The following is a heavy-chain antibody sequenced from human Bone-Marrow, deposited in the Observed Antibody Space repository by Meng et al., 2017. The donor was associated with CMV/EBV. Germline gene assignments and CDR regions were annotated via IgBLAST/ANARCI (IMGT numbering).Heavy chain of an antibody. CDR1: GFIDNNYY. D-gene: IGHD1-26*01. CDR2: IYAGGTT. CDR3: AIEVELTESRDY. Sequence: GGSLRLSCVVSGFIDNNYYMTWVRQAPGKGLEWVSIIYAGGTTYYADSVKGRFTISRDNSKNTLYLQMNSLRDEDTAVYYCAIEVELTESRDYWGQGKLVTVSS. V-gene: IGHV3-66*02. J-gene: IGHJ4*02.